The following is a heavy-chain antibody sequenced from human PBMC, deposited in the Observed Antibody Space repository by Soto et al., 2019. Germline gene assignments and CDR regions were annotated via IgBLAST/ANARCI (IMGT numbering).Heavy chain of an antibody. CDR1: GGSISGGGYY. J-gene: IGHJ6*02. CDR3: ATDTPTHNGYEVDHFYGMDV. Sequence: SETLSLTCSVSGGSISGGGYYWSWIRQLPGKGLEWIGYIYYRGSTVYNPSLESRLSMSLDTSKSQISLRLNSVTAADTAVYFCATDTPTHNGYEVDHFYGMDVWGQGTTVTVSS. D-gene: IGHD3-22*01. CDR2: IYYRGST. V-gene: IGHV4-31*03.